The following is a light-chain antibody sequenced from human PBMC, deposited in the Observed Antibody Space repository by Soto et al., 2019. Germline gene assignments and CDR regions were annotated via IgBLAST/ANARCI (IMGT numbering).Light chain of an antibody. Sequence: DVVMTQSPLSLPVTLGQPASTSCRSSQSLVYSDGNTYLNWFQQRPGQSPRRLIYKDSNRDSGVPDRFSGSGSGTDFTLKISRVEAEDVGLYYCMQSTHWPRTFGQGTKVEIK. CDR2: KDS. CDR1: QSLVYSDGNTY. J-gene: IGKJ1*01. CDR3: MQSTHWPRT. V-gene: IGKV2-30*01.